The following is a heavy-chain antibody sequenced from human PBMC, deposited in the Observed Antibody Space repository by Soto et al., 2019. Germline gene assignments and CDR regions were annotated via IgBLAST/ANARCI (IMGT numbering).Heavy chain of an antibody. J-gene: IGHJ3*02. D-gene: IGHD2-2*01. CDR1: GGSISSGGYY. CDR3: ARASTIVVVPAAMLGRAFDI. Sequence: PSETLSLTCTVSGGSISSGGYYWSWIRQHPGKGLEWIGYIYYSGSTYYNPSLKSRVTISVDTSKNQFSLKLSSVTAADTAVYYCARASTIVVVPAAMLGRAFDIWGQGTMVTVSS. V-gene: IGHV4-31*03. CDR2: IYYSGST.